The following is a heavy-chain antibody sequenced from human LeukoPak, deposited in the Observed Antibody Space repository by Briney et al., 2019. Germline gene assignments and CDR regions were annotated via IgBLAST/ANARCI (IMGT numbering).Heavy chain of an antibody. J-gene: IGHJ4*02. CDR3: ARDHGAFDY. CDR2: ISSDGSYE. CDR1: GFTFSNFA. Sequence: GGPLRLSCAASGFTFSNFALHWVRQAPGRGLEWVALISSDGSYEYYADSVKGRFTISRDNSENTLYLQMTNLRAEDTAVYFCARDHGAFDYWGQGTLVTVSS. D-gene: IGHD3-10*01. V-gene: IGHV3-30*04.